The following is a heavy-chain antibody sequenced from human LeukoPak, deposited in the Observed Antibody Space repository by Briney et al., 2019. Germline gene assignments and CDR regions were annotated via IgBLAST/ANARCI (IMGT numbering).Heavy chain of an antibody. V-gene: IGHV1-69*13. CDR1: GGTFSSYA. J-gene: IGHJ5*02. Sequence: SVKVSCKASGGTFSSYAISWVRQAPGQGLEWMGGIIPIFGTANYAQKFQGRVTITADESTSTAYMELSSLRSEDTAVYYCARDRSMNDYSNQRGFDPWGQGTLVTVSS. CDR3: ARDRSMNDYSNQRGFDP. D-gene: IGHD4-11*01. CDR2: IIPIFGTA.